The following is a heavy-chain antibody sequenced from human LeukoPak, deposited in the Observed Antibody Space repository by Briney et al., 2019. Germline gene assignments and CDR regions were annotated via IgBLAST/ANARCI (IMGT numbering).Heavy chain of an antibody. CDR3: AKESAGNSSGWYYFDS. CDR2: ISGSAGST. V-gene: IGHV3-23*01. D-gene: IGHD6-19*01. CDR1: GVTFSGYV. J-gene: IGHJ4*02. Sequence: GGSLRLPCAVSGVTFSGYVMSWVRQAPGKGLEWVSAISGSAGSTYYADSVKGRFTISRDNSKNTLYLQMNSLRAEDTAVYYCAKESAGNSSGWYYFDSWGQGTLVTVSS.